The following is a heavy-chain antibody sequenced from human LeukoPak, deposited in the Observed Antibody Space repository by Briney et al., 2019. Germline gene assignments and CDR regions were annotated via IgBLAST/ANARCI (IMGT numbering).Heavy chain of an antibody. D-gene: IGHD6-19*01. CDR1: GFTFDDYG. CDR3: ARELSGWYFRNWARYYYYYYMDV. Sequence: PGGSLRLSCAASGFTFDDYGMSWVRQAPGKGLEWVSGINWNGGSTGYADSVKGRFTISRDNAKNSLYLQMNSLRAEDTALYYCARELSGWYFRNWARYYYYYYMDVWGKGTTVTVSS. J-gene: IGHJ6*03. CDR2: INWNGGST. V-gene: IGHV3-20*04.